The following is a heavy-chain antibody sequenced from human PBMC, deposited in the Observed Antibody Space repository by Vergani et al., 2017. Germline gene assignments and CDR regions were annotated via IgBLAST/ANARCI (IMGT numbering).Heavy chain of an antibody. CDR3: ARDQGFWSGYSLSSWFDP. V-gene: IGHV4-59*06. Sequence: VQLVESGGGLVKPGGSLRLSCAASGFTLSSYSMNWVRQAPGKGLEWIGYIYYSGSTYYNPSLKSRVTISVDTSKNQFSLKLSSVTAADTAVYYCARDQGFWSGYSLSSWFDPWGQGTLVTVSS. J-gene: IGHJ5*02. CDR1: GFTLSSYS. CDR2: IYYSGST. D-gene: IGHD3-3*01.